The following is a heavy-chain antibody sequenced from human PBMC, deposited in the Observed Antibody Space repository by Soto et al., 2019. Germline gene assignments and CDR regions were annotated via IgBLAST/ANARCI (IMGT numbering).Heavy chain of an antibody. J-gene: IGHJ6*02. D-gene: IGHD3-10*01. CDR3: ARDHITMVRGVTGHYYYGMDV. V-gene: IGHV4-38-2*02. CDR2: IYHSGST. Sequence: PSETLSLTCAVSGYSISSGYYWGWIRQPSGKGLEWIGSIYHSGSTYYNPSLKSRVTISVDTSKNQFSLKLSSVTAADTAVYYCARDHITMVRGVTGHYYYGMDVWGQGTTVTVSS. CDR1: GYSISSGYY.